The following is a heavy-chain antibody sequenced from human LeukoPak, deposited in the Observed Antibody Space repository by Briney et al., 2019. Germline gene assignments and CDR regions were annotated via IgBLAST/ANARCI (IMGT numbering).Heavy chain of an antibody. CDR1: GFIFDDYA. D-gene: IGHD6-19*01. CDR3: AKGGSSGSFDY. J-gene: IGHJ4*02. Sequence: PGGSLRLSCAASGFIFDDYAMHWVRQPPGKGLEWVSLITWDGDSTYYADSVKGRFTISRDNSKNSLFLQMNRLIMEDTALYYCAKGGSSGSFDYWGQGILVTVSS. CDR2: ITWDGDST. V-gene: IGHV3-43D*03.